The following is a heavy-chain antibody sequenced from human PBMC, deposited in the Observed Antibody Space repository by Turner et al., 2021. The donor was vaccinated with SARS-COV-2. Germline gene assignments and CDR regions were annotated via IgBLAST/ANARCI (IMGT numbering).Heavy chain of an antibody. CDR2: ISGSGGNT. Sequence: EVQLLESGGGLVQPGGSLRLSCAASGFTFSSYAMGWVRQAPGKGLEWVSAISGSGGNTYYADSVKGRFTISRDNSKNTLYLQMNSLRAEDTAVYYCAKADRVMIVVVITLFDYWGQGTLVTVSS. D-gene: IGHD3-22*01. V-gene: IGHV3-23*01. CDR1: GFTFSSYA. CDR3: AKADRVMIVVVITLFDY. J-gene: IGHJ4*02.